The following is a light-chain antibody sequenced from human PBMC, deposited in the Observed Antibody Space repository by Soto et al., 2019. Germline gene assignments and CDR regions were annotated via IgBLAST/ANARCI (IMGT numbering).Light chain of an antibody. V-gene: IGKV1-9*01. CDR3: QQLGA. Sequence: IQLTQSPSSLSASVGDSVTITCRASQGISSYLAWYQQKPGKAPKLLIYAASTLQSGVPSRFSGSGSGTDFTLTISSLQPEYFATYYCQQLGAFGPGTKVDIK. CDR1: QGISSY. J-gene: IGKJ3*01. CDR2: AAS.